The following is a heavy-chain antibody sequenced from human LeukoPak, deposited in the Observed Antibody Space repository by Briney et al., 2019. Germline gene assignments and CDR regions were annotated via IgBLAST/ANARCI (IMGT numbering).Heavy chain of an antibody. Sequence: SVKVSCKASGGTFSSYAISWVRQAPGQGLEWMGRIIPIFGTANYAQKFQGRVTITTDESTSTAYMELSSLRSEDTAVYYCASDSHPIAAAGTGLGGHMDVWGKGTTVTVSS. D-gene: IGHD6-13*01. V-gene: IGHV1-69*05. J-gene: IGHJ6*03. CDR1: GGTFSSYA. CDR3: ASDSHPIAAAGTGLGGHMDV. CDR2: IIPIFGTA.